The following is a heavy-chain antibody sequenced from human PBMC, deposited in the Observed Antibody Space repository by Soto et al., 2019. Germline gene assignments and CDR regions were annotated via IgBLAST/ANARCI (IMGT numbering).Heavy chain of an antibody. V-gene: IGHV5-51*01. J-gene: IGHJ6*02. CDR3: ARGGGWGEYYFDSSGYRGGDV. CDR1: GYSFKTYW. D-gene: IGHD3-22*01. Sequence: PGESLKISCKGSGYSFKTYWIGWVRQTPGKGLEWMGIIYPDDSDTKYSPSFQRQVSISADKSVSSAYLQWSSLKASDTAVYCCARGGGWGEYYFDSSGYRGGDVWGQGTTATVSS. CDR2: IYPDDSDT.